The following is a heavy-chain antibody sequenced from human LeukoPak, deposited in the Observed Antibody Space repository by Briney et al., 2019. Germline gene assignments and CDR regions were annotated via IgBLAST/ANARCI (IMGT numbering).Heavy chain of an antibody. CDR3: VRGEDDSCLYFPY. CDR2: INPQSGAT. V-gene: IGHV1-2*02. CDR1: RYTFSDVY. Sequence: ASVKVSCKASRYTFSDVYIHWVRQAPGQGLEWMAWINPQSGATNYAQKFKGRITTTRDMSITTAYMELTTLRSDDTAVYYCVRGEDDSCLYFPYWGQGTLVTVSS. J-gene: IGHJ4*02. D-gene: IGHD3-22*01.